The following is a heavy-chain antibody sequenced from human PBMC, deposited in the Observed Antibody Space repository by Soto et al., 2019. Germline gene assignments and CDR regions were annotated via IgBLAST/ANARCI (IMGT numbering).Heavy chain of an antibody. CDR2: ISGSGGST. V-gene: IGHV3-23*01. CDR3: AKEGGYCSSTSCSTPSRYYYYYYGMDV. J-gene: IGHJ6*02. CDR1: VFTFSSYA. D-gene: IGHD2-2*01. Sequence: LXLSCAASVFTFSSYAMSWVPQAPWKGLECVSAISGSGGSTYYADSGKGRFTISRDNSKNTLYLQMNSLRAEDTAVYYCAKEGGYCSSTSCSTPSRYYYYYYGMDVWGQGTTVTVSS.